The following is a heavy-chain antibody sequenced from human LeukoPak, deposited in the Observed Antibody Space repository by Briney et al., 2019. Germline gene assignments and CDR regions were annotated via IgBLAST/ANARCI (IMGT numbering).Heavy chain of an antibody. J-gene: IGHJ3*01. D-gene: IGHD6-13*01. CDR1: GLTFTTSW. Sequence: GGSLRLSCAASGLTFTTSWMHWVRQAPGKGLVWVSRIESDGTSTTYADSVKGRFTISRDNAKNTLYLQMNSLRAEATAVYYCPRHQYSSTWYRGAFDVWGQGTMVSVSS. CDR2: IESDGTST. V-gene: IGHV3-74*01. CDR3: PRHQYSSTWYRGAFDV.